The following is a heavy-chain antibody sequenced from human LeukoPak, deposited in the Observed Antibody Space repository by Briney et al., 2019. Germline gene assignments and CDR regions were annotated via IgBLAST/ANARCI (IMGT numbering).Heavy chain of an antibody. Sequence: SETLSLTCTVSGYSISSGYYWSWIRQPPGKGLEWIGYIYYSGSTNYNPSLKSRVTISVDTSKNQFSLKLSSVTAADTAVYYCARQSPYYDILTGYRASYYFDYWGQGTLVTVSS. V-gene: IGHV4-59*08. CDR3: ARQSPYYDILTGYRASYYFDY. CDR2: IYYSGST. D-gene: IGHD3-9*01. CDR1: GYSISSGYY. J-gene: IGHJ4*02.